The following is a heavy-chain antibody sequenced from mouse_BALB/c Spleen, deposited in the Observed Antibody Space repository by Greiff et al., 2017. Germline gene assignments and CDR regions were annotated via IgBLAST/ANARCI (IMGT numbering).Heavy chain of an antibody. CDR1: GYTFTSYY. D-gene: IGHD2-1*01. CDR2: INPSNGGT. J-gene: IGHJ2*01. Sequence: VQLQQSGAELVKPGASVKLSCKASGYTFTSYYMYWVKQRPGQGLEWIGEINPSNGGTNFNEKFKSKATLTVDKSSSTAYMQLSSLTSEDSAVYYCTAAFYYPYFDDWGQGTTLTVSS. CDR3: TAAFYYPYFDD. V-gene: IGHV1S81*02.